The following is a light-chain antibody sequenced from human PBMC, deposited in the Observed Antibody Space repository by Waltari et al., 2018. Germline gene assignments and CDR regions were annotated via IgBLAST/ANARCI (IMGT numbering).Light chain of an antibody. CDR1: SSNIGAGYD. Sequence: QSVLTQPPSVSGAPGQRITISCAGSSSNIGAGYDVHWYQQLPGTAPQLLIYGNPNRPAGVPVLISGSKSGTSASLAITGLQAGDEADYCCQSYDSSLRGFVFGTGTEVTIL. V-gene: IGLV1-40*01. CDR2: GNP. CDR3: QSYDSSLRGFV. J-gene: IGLJ1*01.